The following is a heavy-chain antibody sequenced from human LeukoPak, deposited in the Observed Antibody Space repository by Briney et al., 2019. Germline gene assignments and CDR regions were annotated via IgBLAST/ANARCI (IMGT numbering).Heavy chain of an antibody. CDR3: ARRGIAAAGVDY. J-gene: IGHJ4*02. Sequence: SETLSLTCTVSGGSISSSSYYWGWIRQPPGKGLEWIGSIYYSGSTYYNPSLKSRVTISVDTSKNQFSLKLSSVTAAGTAVYYCARRGIAAAGVDYWGQGTLVTVSS. D-gene: IGHD6-13*01. V-gene: IGHV4-39*01. CDR2: IYYSGST. CDR1: GGSISSSSYY.